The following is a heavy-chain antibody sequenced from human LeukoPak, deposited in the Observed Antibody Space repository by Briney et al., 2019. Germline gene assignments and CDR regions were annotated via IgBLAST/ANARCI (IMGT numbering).Heavy chain of an antibody. D-gene: IGHD4-11*01. CDR3: ARTHTPYTGNWYFDL. J-gene: IGHJ2*01. CDR1: GGSFSSGGYS. CDR2: IYHSGST. V-gene: IGHV4-30-2*01. Sequence: SETLSLTCAVSGGSFSSGGYSWSWIRQPPGKGLEWIGYIYHSGSTYYNPSLKSRVTISVDRSKNQFSLKLSSVTAADTAVYYCARTHTPYTGNWYFDLWGRGTLVTVSS.